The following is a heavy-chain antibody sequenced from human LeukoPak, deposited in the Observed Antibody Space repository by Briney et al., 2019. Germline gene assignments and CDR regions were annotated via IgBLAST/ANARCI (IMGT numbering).Heavy chain of an antibody. J-gene: IGHJ4*02. CDR2: IRTDGGTE. CDR3: ARDWAWGGFDH. CDR1: GFTFSSYG. V-gene: IGHV3-74*01. Sequence: PGRSLRLSCAASGFTFSSYGMHWVRQAPGKGLAWVSRIRTDGGTEYYADSVKGRFTVSRDNARNTLYLQMDSLRVNDTAVYYCARDWAWGGFDHWGQGTLVTVSS. D-gene: IGHD3-16*01.